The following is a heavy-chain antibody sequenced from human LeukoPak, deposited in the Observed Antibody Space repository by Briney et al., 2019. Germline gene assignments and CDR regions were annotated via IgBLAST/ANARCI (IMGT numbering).Heavy chain of an antibody. CDR1: GFTFSSYW. V-gene: IGHV3-7*01. J-gene: IGHJ4*02. CDR2: IKQDGSEK. CDR3: ARDSYYGDYPENYFDY. Sequence: SGGSLRLSCAASGFTFSSYWMSWVRQAPGKGLEWVANIKQDGSEKYYVDSVKGRFTISRDNAKNSLYLQMNSLRAEDTAVYYCARDSYYGDYPENYFDYWGQGTLVTVSS. D-gene: IGHD4-17*01.